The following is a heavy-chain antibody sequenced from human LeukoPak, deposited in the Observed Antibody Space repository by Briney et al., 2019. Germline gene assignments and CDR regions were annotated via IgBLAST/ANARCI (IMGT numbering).Heavy chain of an antibody. CDR2: INHSGSN. V-gene: IGHV4-34*01. CDR3: ATYSTGFDI. D-gene: IGHD6-19*01. CDR1: GGSFSDYY. Sequence: PSETLSLTCAVYGGSFSDYYWTWVRQPPGKGLEWIGEINHSGSNNYNPSLKSRVTISVDTSKKQLSLKLSSVTAADTAVYYCATYSTGFDIWGQGTVVTVSS. J-gene: IGHJ3*02.